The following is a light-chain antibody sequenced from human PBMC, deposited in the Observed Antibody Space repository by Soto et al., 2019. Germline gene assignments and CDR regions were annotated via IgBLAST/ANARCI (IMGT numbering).Light chain of an antibody. CDR3: QSYDNSHDWDLI. CDR1: SSNIGAGYA. Sequence: QSVLTQPPSVSGAPGQRVTISCTGSSSNIGAGYAVHWYQQLPGTAPKLLISDNTNRPSGVPDRFSASKSGTTASLAITGLQAEDAAEYYCQSYDNSHDWDLIFGGGTKVTVL. J-gene: IGLJ2*01. V-gene: IGLV1-40*01. CDR2: DNT.